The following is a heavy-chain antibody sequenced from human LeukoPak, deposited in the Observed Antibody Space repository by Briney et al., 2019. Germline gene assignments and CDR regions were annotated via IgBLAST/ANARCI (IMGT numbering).Heavy chain of an antibody. CDR2: IYYSGST. V-gene: IGHV4-59*11. J-gene: IGHJ6*03. CDR1: GGSISSHY. CDR3: ARGQTAGTRHPITPGIYYYYYYMDV. Sequence: PSETLSLTCTVSGGSISSHYWSWIRQPPGKGLEWIGYIYYSGSTNYNPSLKSRVTISVDTSKNQFSLKLSSVTAADTAVYYCARGQTAGTRHPITPGIYYYYYYMDVWGKGTTVTVSS. D-gene: IGHD5-24*01.